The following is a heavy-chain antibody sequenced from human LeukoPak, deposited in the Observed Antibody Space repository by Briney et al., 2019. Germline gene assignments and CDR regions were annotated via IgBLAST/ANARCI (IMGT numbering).Heavy chain of an antibody. CDR1: GFTFSSSA. CDR3: AKVKWKLIGYFDY. V-gene: IGHV3-23*01. J-gene: IGHJ4*02. Sequence: AGGSLRLSCVASGFTFSSSAMSWVRQAPGKGLEWVSVLTGDGNTYYADSVKGRFTNSRDDSKNTLFLQMNSLRAEDTAVYFCAKVKWKLIGYFDYWGQGTLVTVSS. D-gene: IGHD1-20*01. CDR2: LTGDGNT.